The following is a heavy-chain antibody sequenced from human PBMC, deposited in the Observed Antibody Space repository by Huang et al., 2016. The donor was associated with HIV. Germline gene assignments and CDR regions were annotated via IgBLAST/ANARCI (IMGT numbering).Heavy chain of an antibody. CDR2: IYYSGST. J-gene: IGHJ6*03. CDR3: ARDGTAHYYYYMDV. V-gene: IGHV4-59*11. Sequence: QVQLQESGPGLVKPSETLSLTCTVSGGSISSHYWSWIRQPQGKGLEWIGSIYYSGSTNYNPSLKSRVTISVDTSKNQFSLKLSSVTAADTAVYYCARDGTAHYYYYMDVWGKGTTVTVSS. CDR1: GGSISSHY.